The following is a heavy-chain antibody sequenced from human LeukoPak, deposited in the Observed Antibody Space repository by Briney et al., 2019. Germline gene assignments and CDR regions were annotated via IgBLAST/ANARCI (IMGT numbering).Heavy chain of an antibody. CDR2: ISYDGSNK. CDR1: GFTFSSYG. J-gene: IGHJ3*02. D-gene: IGHD2-15*01. Sequence: GGSLRLSCAAAGFTFSSYGMHWVRQAPGKGLEWVAVISYDGSNKYYADSLKGRFTITRDNSKNTLYLQMNSLRVEDTAVYYCAKETVVVVAATPDAFDIWGQGTMVTVSS. CDR3: AKETVVVVAATPDAFDI. V-gene: IGHV3-30*18.